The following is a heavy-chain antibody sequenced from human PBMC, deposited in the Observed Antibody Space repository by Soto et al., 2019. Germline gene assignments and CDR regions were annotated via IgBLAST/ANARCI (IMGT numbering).Heavy chain of an antibody. CDR3: TRVYCSTTSCFINGMDF. D-gene: IGHD2-2*01. CDR2: ISHSGTT. V-gene: IGHV4-38-2*01. CDR1: GYSITSGYH. J-gene: IGHJ6*02. Sequence: SETLSLTCAVAGYSITSGYHWGWIRQPPRKGLEWIGTISHSGTTYYNPSLKSRVTISIDTSKNQLSLKLTSVTAADTALYYCTRVYCSTTSCFINGMDFWGQGTMVSVSS.